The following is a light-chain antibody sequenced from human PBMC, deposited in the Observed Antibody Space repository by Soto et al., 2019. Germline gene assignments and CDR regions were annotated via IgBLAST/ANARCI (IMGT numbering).Light chain of an antibody. J-gene: IGKJ1*01. Sequence: DIQMTQSPSTLSASVGDIITITCPASQSMSSWLAWYQQKPGKAPKLLIDDASSLESGVPSRFRGSGAGTELTPTISSLQTDDFAPYYCKQYKSYSPAWTVGQGTKVEIK. V-gene: IGKV1-5*01. CDR3: KQYKSYSPAWT. CDR1: QSMSSW. CDR2: DAS.